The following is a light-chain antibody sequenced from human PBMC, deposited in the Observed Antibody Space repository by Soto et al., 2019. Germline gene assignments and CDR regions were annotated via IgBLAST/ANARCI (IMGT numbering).Light chain of an antibody. CDR3: QQYNTYPIT. CDR1: QSISNR. V-gene: IGKV1-5*01. CDR2: DAS. Sequence: DIQMTQSPSTLSGSVGDGVTITCRASQSISNRLAWYQQRPGKAPKYLIYDASTLDSGAPSRFSGSGSGTEFTLSISSLQPDDFATYYCQQYNTYPITFGQGTRLEIK. J-gene: IGKJ5*01.